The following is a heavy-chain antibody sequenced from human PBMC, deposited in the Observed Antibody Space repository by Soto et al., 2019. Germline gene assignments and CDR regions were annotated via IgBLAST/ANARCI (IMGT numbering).Heavy chain of an antibody. CDR2: IIPIFGTA. Sequence: PVKVSCKASGGTFSTYAISWVRQAPGQGLEWMGGIIPIFGTAKYAQKFQGRVTITADESASTAYMELSSLRSEDTAVYYCAREIFGVIISGGRDAFDIWGQGTMVT. J-gene: IGHJ3*02. V-gene: IGHV1-69*13. CDR1: GGTFSTYA. CDR3: AREIFGVIISGGRDAFDI. D-gene: IGHD3-3*01.